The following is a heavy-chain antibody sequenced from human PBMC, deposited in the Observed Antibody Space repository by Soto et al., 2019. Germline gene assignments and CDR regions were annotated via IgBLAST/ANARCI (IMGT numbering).Heavy chain of an antibody. CDR2: INAGNGNT. CDR1: GYTFTSYA. J-gene: IGHJ6*02. V-gene: IGHV1-3*01. D-gene: IGHD3-10*02. CDR3: ARDHARFGKISYYYGMDV. Sequence: GASVKVSCKASGYTFTSYAMHWVRQAPGQRLEWMGWINAGNGNTKYSQKFQGRVTITRDTSASTAYMELSSLRSEDTAVYYCARDHARFGKISYYYGMDVWGQGTTVNVSS.